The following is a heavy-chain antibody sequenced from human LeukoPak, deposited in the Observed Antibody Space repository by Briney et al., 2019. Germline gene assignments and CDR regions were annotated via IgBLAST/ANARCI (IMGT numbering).Heavy chain of an antibody. CDR2: INPSGGST. CDR3: ARGGELWFGELLSDY. D-gene: IGHD3-10*01. Sequence: ASVKVSCKASGYTFTSYYMHWVRQAPGQGLEWMGIINPSGGSTSYAQKFQGRVTMTRDMSTSTVYMELSSLRSEDTAVYYCARGGELWFGELLSDYWGQGTLVTVSS. J-gene: IGHJ4*02. CDR1: GYTFTSYY. V-gene: IGHV1-46*01.